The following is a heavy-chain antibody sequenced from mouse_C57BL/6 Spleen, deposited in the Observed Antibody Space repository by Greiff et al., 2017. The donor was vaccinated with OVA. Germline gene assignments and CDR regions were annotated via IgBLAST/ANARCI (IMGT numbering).Heavy chain of an antibody. CDR1: GYTFTDYE. V-gene: IGHV1-15*01. J-gene: IGHJ2*01. Sequence: QVQLQQSGAELVRPGASVTLSCKASGYTFTDYEMHWVKQTPVHGLEWIGAIDPETGGTAYNQKFKGKAILTADKSSSTAYMELRSLTSEDSAVYYCTRERVYYGYDSFDYWGQGTTLTVSS. CDR3: TRERVYYGYDSFDY. CDR2: IDPETGGT. D-gene: IGHD2-2*01.